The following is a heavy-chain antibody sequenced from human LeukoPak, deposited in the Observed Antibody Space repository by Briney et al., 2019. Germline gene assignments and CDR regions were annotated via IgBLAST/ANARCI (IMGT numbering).Heavy chain of an antibody. J-gene: IGHJ5*02. D-gene: IGHD3-22*01. CDR3: AREYNADYYDSSGYPNWFDP. CDR2: INPNSGGT. Sequence: GASVKVSCKASGYTFTSYGISWVRQAPGQGLEWMGWINPNSGGTNYAQKFQGRVTMTRDTSISTAYMELSRLRSDDTAVYYCAREYNADYYDSSGYPNWFDPWGQGTLVTVSS. CDR1: GYTFTSYG. V-gene: IGHV1-2*02.